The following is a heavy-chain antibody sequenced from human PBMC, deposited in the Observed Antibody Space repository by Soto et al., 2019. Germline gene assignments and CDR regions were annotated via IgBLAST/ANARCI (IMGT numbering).Heavy chain of an antibody. V-gene: IGHV3-30-3*01. CDR1: GFTFSSYA. J-gene: IGHJ4*02. Sequence: GGSLRLSCAASGFTFSSYAMHWVRQAPGKGLEWVAVISYDGSNKYYADSVKGRFTISRDNSKNTLYLQMNSLRAEDTAVYYCARSRSVDYWGQGTLVTVSS. CDR2: ISYDGSNK. CDR3: ARSRSVDY.